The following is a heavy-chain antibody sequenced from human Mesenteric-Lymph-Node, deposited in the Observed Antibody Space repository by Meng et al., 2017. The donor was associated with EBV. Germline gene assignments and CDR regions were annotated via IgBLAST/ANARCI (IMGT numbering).Heavy chain of an antibody. CDR2: INHSGST. D-gene: IGHD3-22*01. Sequence: QGQLPQWGAGMLKPSETLSLTCAVYGGSFSGYYWSWIRQPPGKGLEWIGEINHSGSTNYNPSLKSRVTISVDTSKNQFSLKLSSVTAADTAVYYCARYSASSGYYNDWGQGTLVTVSS. CDR1: GGSFSGYY. V-gene: IGHV4-34*01. CDR3: ARYSASSGYYND. J-gene: IGHJ4*02.